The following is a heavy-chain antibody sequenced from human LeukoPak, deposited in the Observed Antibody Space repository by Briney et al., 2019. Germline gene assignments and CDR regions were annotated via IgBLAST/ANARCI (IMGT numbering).Heavy chain of an antibody. CDR1: GGSFSGYY. V-gene: IGHV4-34*01. D-gene: IGHD2-15*01. J-gene: IGHJ4*01. Sequence: SETLSLTCAVYGGSFSGYYWSWIRQPPGKGLEWIGEINHSGSTNYNPSLKSRVTISVDTSKNQFSLKLSSVTAADTAVYYCARGSRTWDIVVVVAAIDVWGPGTLVTVSS. CDR3: ARGSRTWDIVVVVAAIDV. CDR2: INHSGST.